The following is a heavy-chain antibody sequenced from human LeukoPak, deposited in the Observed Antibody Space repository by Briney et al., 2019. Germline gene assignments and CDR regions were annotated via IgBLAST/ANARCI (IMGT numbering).Heavy chain of an antibody. D-gene: IGHD6-13*01. Sequence: KPSETLSLTCAVYGGSFSGYYWSWIRQPPGKGLEWIGEINHSGSTNYNPSLKSRVTISVDTSKNQFSLKLSSVTAADTAVYYCARHARGVAAAGASLDYWGQGTLVTVSS. CDR3: ARHARGVAAAGASLDY. CDR2: INHSGST. V-gene: IGHV4-34*01. CDR1: GGSFSGYY. J-gene: IGHJ4*02.